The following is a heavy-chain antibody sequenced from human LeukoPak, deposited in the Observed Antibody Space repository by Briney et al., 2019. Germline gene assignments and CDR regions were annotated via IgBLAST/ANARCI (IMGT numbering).Heavy chain of an antibody. D-gene: IGHD1-26*01. V-gene: IGHV3-30*02. CDR2: IRYDGSNK. J-gene: IGHJ4*02. CDR1: GFTFSSYG. Sequence: GGSLRLSCAASGFTFSSYGMHWVRQAPGKGLEWVAFIRYDGSNKYYADSVKGRFTISRDNSKNTLYLQMNSLRAEDTAVYYCAKDLRGYFDYWGQGTLVTVSS. CDR3: AKDLRGYFDY.